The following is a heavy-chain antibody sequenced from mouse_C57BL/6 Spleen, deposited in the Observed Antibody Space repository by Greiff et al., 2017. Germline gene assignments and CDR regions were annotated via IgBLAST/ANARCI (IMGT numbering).Heavy chain of an antibody. J-gene: IGHJ3*01. Sequence: QVQLQQSGAELVQPGASVTLSCKASGYTFPEYTIPWVKPRSGQGLEWIGWFYPGRESIKYNEKFKDKATLTADKSSSTVYMELSRLTSEDSAVYCCARHEEEVYDWADWGQGTLVTVSA. V-gene: IGHV1-62-2*01. CDR1: GYTFPEYT. D-gene: IGHD2-4*01. CDR3: ARHEEEVYDWAD. CDR2: FYPGRESI.